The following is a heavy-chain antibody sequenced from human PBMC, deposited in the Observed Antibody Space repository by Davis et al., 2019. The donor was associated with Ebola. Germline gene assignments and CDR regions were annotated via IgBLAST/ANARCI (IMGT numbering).Heavy chain of an antibody. CDR2: IKQDGSEK. CDR3: ARETESSGWYSLGLVY. Sequence: GESLKISCAASGFTFSSYEMNWVRQAPGKGLEWVANIKQDGSEKYYVDSVKGRFTISRDNAKNSLYLQMNSLRAEDTAVYYCARETESSGWYSLGLVYWGQGTLVTVSS. V-gene: IGHV3-7*01. D-gene: IGHD6-19*01. J-gene: IGHJ4*02. CDR1: GFTFSSYE.